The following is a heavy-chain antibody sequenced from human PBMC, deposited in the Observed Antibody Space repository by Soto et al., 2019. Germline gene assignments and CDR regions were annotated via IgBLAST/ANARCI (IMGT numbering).Heavy chain of an antibody. CDR3: ARHRPRYYYGSGSYKGSGALDI. Sequence: PSETLSLTCTVSGFSISSYYWSWIRQPPGKGLEWIGYICYSGSTNYNPSLKSRVTISVDTSKNQFSLKLSSVTAADTAVYYCARHRPRYYYGSGSYKGSGALDIWGQGTMVTVSS. D-gene: IGHD3-10*01. V-gene: IGHV4-59*08. CDR2: ICYSGST. CDR1: GFSISSYY. J-gene: IGHJ3*02.